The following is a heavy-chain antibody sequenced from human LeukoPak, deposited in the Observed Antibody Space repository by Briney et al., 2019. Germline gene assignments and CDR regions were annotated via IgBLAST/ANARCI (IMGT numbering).Heavy chain of an antibody. D-gene: IGHD4-17*01. V-gene: IGHV3-33*01. CDR2: IWYDGSNK. CDR1: GFTFSSYG. CDR3: ARDDYVDRSVVGNPDY. Sequence: TGGSLRLSCAASGFTFSSYGMHWVRQAPGKGLEWVAVIWYDGSNKYYADSVKGRFTISRDNSKNTLYLQTNSLRAEDTAVYYCARDDYVDRSVVGNPDYWGQGTLVTVSS. J-gene: IGHJ4*02.